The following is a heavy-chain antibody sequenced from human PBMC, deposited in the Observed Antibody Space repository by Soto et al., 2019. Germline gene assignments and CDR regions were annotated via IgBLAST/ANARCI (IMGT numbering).Heavy chain of an antibody. CDR1: GDSVSSNSAA. V-gene: IGHV6-1*01. CDR2: TYYRSKWYN. D-gene: IGHD3-3*01. J-gene: IGHJ6*02. CDR3: ARDPDSWSGYLPPPYYDGMDV. Sequence: SQTLSLTCAISGDSVSSNSAAWNWIRQSPSRGLEWLGRTYYRSKWYNDYAVPVKSRITINPDTSKNQFSLQLNSVIPEDTAVYYCARDPDSWSGYLPPPYYDGMDVWGQGTTVTVSS.